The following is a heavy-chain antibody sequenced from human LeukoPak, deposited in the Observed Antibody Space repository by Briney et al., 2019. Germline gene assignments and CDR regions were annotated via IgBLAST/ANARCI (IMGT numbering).Heavy chain of an antibody. J-gene: IGHJ3*02. Sequence: SETLSLTCTVSGGSISSGGYYWSWIRQHPGKGLEWIGYIYYSGSTYYNPSLKSRVTISVDTSKNQFSLKLSSVTAADTAVYYCARDPPYCGGDCYDIWGQGTMVTVSS. CDR2: IYYSGST. V-gene: IGHV4-31*03. CDR1: GGSISSGGYY. D-gene: IGHD2-21*01. CDR3: ARDPPYCGGDCYDI.